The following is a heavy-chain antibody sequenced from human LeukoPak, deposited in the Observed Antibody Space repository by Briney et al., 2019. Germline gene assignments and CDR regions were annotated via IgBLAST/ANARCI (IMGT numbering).Heavy chain of an antibody. CDR1: GFTFGDYA. CDR2: IRSKAHGGTT. J-gene: IGHJ5*02. CDR3: TKRYGGNSAVLNWFDP. Sequence: NPGGSLRLSCTASGFTFGDYAMSWFRQAPGKGLEWVGFIRSKAHGGTTEYAASVKGRFTISRDDSKSIAYLQMNSLKTEDTAVYYCTKRYGGNSAVLNWFDPWGQGTLVTVSS. D-gene: IGHD4-23*01. V-gene: IGHV3-49*05.